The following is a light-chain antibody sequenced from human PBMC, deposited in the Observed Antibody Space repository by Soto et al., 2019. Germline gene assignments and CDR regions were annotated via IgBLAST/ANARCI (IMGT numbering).Light chain of an antibody. V-gene: IGKV1-9*01. CDR1: QGISSY. CDR3: QQLNSYPLT. Sequence: DIQLTQSPSFLSASVGDRVTITCRASQGISSYLAWYQQKPGKAPKLLIYAASTLQSGVPSRFSGSGSGTEFTLTISILQPEDFATYYCQQLNSYPLTFGPGTKVDI. J-gene: IGKJ3*01. CDR2: AAS.